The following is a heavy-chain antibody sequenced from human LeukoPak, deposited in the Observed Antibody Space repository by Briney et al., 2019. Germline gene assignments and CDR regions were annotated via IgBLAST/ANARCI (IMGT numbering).Heavy chain of an antibody. CDR2: INTDGSST. D-gene: IGHD6-19*01. Sequence: PGGSLRLSCAASGFTFSSYWMHWVRHAPGKGLVWVSRINTDGSSTSYADSVKGRFTISRDNAKNTLYLQINSLRAEDTAVYYCARAPGGWYASDYWGQGTLVTVSS. V-gene: IGHV3-74*01. CDR1: GFTFSSYW. CDR3: ARAPGGWYASDY. J-gene: IGHJ4*02.